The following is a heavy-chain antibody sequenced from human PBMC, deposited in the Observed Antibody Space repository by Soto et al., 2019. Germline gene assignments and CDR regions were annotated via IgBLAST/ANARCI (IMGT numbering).Heavy chain of an antibody. D-gene: IGHD3-16*01. CDR3: ARDPRGNYFDY. Sequence: SETLSLTCTVSGGSISSGGYYWSWIRQHPGKGLEWIGYTYYSGSTYYNPSLKSRVTISVDTSKNQFSLKLSSVTAADTAVYYCARDPRGNYFDYWGQGTRVTVSS. CDR2: TYYSGST. J-gene: IGHJ4*02. V-gene: IGHV4-31*03. CDR1: GGSISSGGYY.